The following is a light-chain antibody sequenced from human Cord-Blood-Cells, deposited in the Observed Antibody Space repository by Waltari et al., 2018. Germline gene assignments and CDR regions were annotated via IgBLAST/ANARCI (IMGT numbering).Light chain of an antibody. Sequence: DIQMTQSPSSLSASVVDRVAITCRASQSISSYLNWYQQKPGKAPKLLIYAASSLQSGVPSRFSGSGSETDFTHNISCPQHEDFATYDCQKSYSTLRTLGQGTTVEL. CDR1: QSISSY. CDR3: QKSYSTLRT. V-gene: IGKV1-39*01. CDR2: AAS. J-gene: IGKJ1*01.